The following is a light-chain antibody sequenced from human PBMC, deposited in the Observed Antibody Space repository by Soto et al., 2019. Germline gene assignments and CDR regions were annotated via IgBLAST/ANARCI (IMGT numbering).Light chain of an antibody. Sequence: QSALTQPASVSGSPGQSITISCTGTSSDVGGYNYVSWYQQHPGKAPKLMIYDVSNRPSGVSNRFSGSKSANTASLTISGLQAEVEADYYCSSYTGSSTYVVFGGGTKVTVL. CDR1: SSDVGGYNY. CDR3: SSYTGSSTYVV. CDR2: DVS. J-gene: IGLJ2*01. V-gene: IGLV2-14*01.